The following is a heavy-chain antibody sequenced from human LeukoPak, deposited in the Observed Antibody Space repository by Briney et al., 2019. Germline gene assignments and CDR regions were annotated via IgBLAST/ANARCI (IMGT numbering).Heavy chain of an antibody. CDR1: GFTVSRNY. Sequence: GGSLRLSCAASGFTVSRNYMSWVRQAPGKGLEWVSVIYTDGGTHYADSVKGRFTISRDNAKNTLYLQMNSLRAEDTAVYYCARALAVTGTGGFDPWGQGTLVTVSS. V-gene: IGHV3-53*01. CDR2: IYTDGGT. J-gene: IGHJ5*02. D-gene: IGHD6-19*01. CDR3: ARALAVTGTGGFDP.